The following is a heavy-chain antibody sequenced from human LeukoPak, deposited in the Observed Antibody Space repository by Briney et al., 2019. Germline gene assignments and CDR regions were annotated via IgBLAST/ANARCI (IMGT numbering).Heavy chain of an antibody. J-gene: IGHJ4*02. CDR1: GYTFTGYY. Sequence: ASVKVSCKASGYTFTGYYMHWVRQAPGQGLEWMGWINPNSGGTNYAQKFQGRVTMTRDTSISTAYMELSRLRSDDTAVYYCARDLYYYDSSGYYHLDYWGQGTLVTVSS. V-gene: IGHV1-2*02. CDR3: ARDLYYYDSSGYYHLDY. D-gene: IGHD3-22*01. CDR2: INPNSGGT.